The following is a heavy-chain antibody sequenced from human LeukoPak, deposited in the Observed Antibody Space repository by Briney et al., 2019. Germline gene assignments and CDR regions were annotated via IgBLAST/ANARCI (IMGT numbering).Heavy chain of an antibody. CDR1: GGSISSGDYY. CDR3: ARGSYDSSGLLFDY. D-gene: IGHD3-22*01. V-gene: IGHV4-31*03. CDR2: IYYSGST. J-gene: IGHJ4*02. Sequence: SETLSLTCTVSGGSISSGDYYWSWIRQHPGKGLEWIGYIYYSGSTYYNPSLKSRITISVDTSKNQFSLKLSSVTAADTAVYYCARGSYDSSGLLFDYWGQGTLVTVSS.